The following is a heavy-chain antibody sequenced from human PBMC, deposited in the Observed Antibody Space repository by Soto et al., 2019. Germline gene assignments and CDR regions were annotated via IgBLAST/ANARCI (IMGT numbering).Heavy chain of an antibody. CDR1: GGSISSSSYY. J-gene: IGHJ6*02. CDR2: IYYSGST. CDR3: ARDLQDIVLVPASPFPGMDV. Sequence: SETLSLTCTVSGGSISSSSYYWGWIRQPPGKGLEWIGYIYYSGSTYYNPSLRSRVTISVDTSKNQFSLKLSSVTAADTAVYYCARDLQDIVLVPASPFPGMDVWGQGTTVTVSS. V-gene: IGHV4-61*05. D-gene: IGHD2-2*01.